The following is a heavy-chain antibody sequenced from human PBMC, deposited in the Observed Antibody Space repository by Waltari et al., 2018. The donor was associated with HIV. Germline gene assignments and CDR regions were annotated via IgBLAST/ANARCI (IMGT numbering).Heavy chain of an antibody. Sequence: EVQLVESGGGLVRPGGSLRLSCAASGFTVSSHHMGWVRQTPGKGQEYVSFMYSGGTTHYAESVNGRFTISRDSSKSALYLQMNTLRAEDTALYYCARVDRAGTTSGWDVFDIWGQGTMVTVSS. J-gene: IGHJ3*02. CDR3: ARVDRAGTTSGWDVFDI. CDR1: GFTVSSHH. CDR2: MYSGGTT. D-gene: IGHD1-1*01. V-gene: IGHV3-66*01.